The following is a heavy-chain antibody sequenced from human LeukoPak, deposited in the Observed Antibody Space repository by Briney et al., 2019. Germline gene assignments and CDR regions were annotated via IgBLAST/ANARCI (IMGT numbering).Heavy chain of an antibody. J-gene: IGHJ6*02. V-gene: IGHV3-20*04. CDR2: ISWNGGRT. CDR1: GFTLDGVG. CDR3: ARQIAMAKYYYYCMDV. D-gene: IGHD5-18*01. Sequence: GGSLRLSCVASGFTLDGVGVSWVRQAPGKGLEWVSGISWNGGRTAYADAVEGRFTISRDNAKNSLFLQMKSLRAEDTALYYCARQIAMAKYYYYCMDVWGPGTTVTVSS.